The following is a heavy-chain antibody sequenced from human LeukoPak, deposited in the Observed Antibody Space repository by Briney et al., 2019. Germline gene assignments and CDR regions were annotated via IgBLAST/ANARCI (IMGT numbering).Heavy chain of an antibody. Sequence: PSETLSLTCTVSGGSISSYYWSWIRQPPGKGLEWIGYIYYSGSTNYNPSLKSRVTISVDTSKNQFPLKLSSVTAADTAVYYCARHFRHYYDSSGPKVLFDYWGQGTLVTVSS. V-gene: IGHV4-59*08. CDR3: ARHFRHYYDSSGPKVLFDY. CDR2: IYYSGST. J-gene: IGHJ4*02. CDR1: GGSISSYY. D-gene: IGHD3-22*01.